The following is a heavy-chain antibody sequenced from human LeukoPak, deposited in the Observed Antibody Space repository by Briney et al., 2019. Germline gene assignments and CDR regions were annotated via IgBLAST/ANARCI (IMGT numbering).Heavy chain of an antibody. CDR3: ASTFYDFWSGYRGGDFDY. D-gene: IGHD3-3*01. CDR1: GGSISSCY. V-gene: IGHV4-4*07. Sequence: SETLSLTCTVSGGSISSCYWSWIRQPAGKGLEWIGRIYTSGSTNYNPSLKSRVTMSVDTSKNQFSLKLSSVTAADTAVYYCASTFYDFWSGYRGGDFDYWGQGTLVTVSS. CDR2: IYTSGST. J-gene: IGHJ4*02.